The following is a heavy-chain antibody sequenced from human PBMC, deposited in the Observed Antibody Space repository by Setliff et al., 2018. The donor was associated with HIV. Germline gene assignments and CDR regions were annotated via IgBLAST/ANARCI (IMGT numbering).Heavy chain of an antibody. CDR3: ARASSVADHFDY. J-gene: IGHJ4*02. Sequence: PSETLSLTCVVYGGSFTNYYWSWIRQPPGKGLECIGEINNSGSTNYNPSLKSRVTISVDTSKNQFSLKLSSVTTADTAVYYCARASSVADHFDYWGQGTLVTVS. V-gene: IGHV4-34*01. CDR1: GGSFTNYY. CDR2: INNSGST. D-gene: IGHD6-19*01.